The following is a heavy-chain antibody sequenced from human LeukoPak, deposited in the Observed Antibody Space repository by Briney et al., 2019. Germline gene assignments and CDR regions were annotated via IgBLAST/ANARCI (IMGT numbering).Heavy chain of an antibody. D-gene: IGHD6-13*01. Sequence: PSDTLSLTCTVSGGSISSYYWSWIRQPPGKGLEWIGYIYYSGSTNYNPSLKSRVTISVDTSKNQFSLKLSSVTAADTAVYYCARRYSSSWYKINNWFDPWGQGTLVTVSS. V-gene: IGHV4-59*08. J-gene: IGHJ5*02. CDR1: GGSISSYY. CDR2: IYYSGST. CDR3: ARRYSSSWYKINNWFDP.